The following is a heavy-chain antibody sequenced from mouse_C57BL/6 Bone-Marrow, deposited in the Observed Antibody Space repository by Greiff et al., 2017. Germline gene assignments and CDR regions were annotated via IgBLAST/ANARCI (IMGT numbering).Heavy chain of an antibody. CDR2: INPSTGGT. D-gene: IGHD1-1*01. J-gene: IGHJ1*03. V-gene: IGHV1-43*01. CDR3: ARLTTVVAPSRGYFDV. CDR1: GYSFTGYY. Sequence: VQLKESGPELVKPGASVKISCKASGYSFTGYYLHWVKQSSETSLEWIGEINPSTGGTSYNQKFKGKATLTVDKSSSPAYMQLKCLTSEDPAFYYCARLTTVVAPSRGYFDVWGTGTTVTVSS.